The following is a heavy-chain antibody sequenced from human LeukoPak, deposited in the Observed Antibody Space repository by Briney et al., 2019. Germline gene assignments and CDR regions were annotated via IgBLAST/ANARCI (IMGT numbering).Heavy chain of an antibody. CDR2: IIPILGIA. D-gene: IGHD2-8*01. Sequence: SVKVSCKASGGTFSSHAISWVRQAPGQGLEWMGRIIPILGIANYAQKFQGRVTITADKSTSTAYMDLSSLRSEDTAVYYCARETPYCTTDVCFCFDYWGQGTLVTVSS. CDR3: ARETPYCTTDVCFCFDY. V-gene: IGHV1-69*04. CDR1: GGTFSSHA. J-gene: IGHJ4*02.